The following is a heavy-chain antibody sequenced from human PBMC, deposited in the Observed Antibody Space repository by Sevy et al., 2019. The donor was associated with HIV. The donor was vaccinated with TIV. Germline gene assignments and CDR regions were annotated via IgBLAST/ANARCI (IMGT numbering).Heavy chain of an antibody. CDR3: AKDHGDYEDYFDY. V-gene: IGHV3-30*18. CDR2: ISYDGSNK. Sequence: GGSLRLSCAASGFTFSSYGMHWVRQAPGKGLEWVAVISYDGSNKYYADSVKGRFTISRDNSKNTLYLQMNSLSAEDTAVYYCAKDHGDYEDYFDYWGQGTLVTVSS. J-gene: IGHJ4*02. CDR1: GFTFSSYG. D-gene: IGHD4-17*01.